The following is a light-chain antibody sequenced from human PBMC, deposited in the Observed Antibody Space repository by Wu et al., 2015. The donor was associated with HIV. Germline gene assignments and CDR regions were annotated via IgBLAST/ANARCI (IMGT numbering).Light chain of an antibody. Sequence: DIQMTQSPSSLSASLGDRVTITCRASQSISSYLNWYQQKPGKAPKLLIYAASNLQSGVPSRFSGSGSGTDFTLTISSLQPEDFATYYCQQSYTYPPWTFGQGTKVEIK. CDR1: QSISSY. V-gene: IGKV1-39*01. J-gene: IGKJ1*01. CDR3: QQSYTYPPWT. CDR2: AAS.